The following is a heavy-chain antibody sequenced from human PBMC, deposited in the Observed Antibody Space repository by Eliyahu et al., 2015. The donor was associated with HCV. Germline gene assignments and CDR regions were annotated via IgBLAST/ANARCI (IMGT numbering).Heavy chain of an antibody. J-gene: IGHJ4*02. V-gene: IGHV1-69*01. CDR1: GGTFSTYA. Sequence: QVQLVQSGAEVKKPGSSVKVSCKASGGTFSTYAFSWVRPAPGQGLEWMGGITPIFGTANYAQKFQGRVTITADESTSTAYMDLSSLRSEDTAVYYCARPSADNSGISKPFDYWGQGTLVTVSS. CDR3: ARPSADNSGISKPFDY. D-gene: IGHD6-19*01. CDR2: ITPIFGTA.